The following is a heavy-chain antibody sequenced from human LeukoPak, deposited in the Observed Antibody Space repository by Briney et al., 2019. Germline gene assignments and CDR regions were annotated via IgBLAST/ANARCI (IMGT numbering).Heavy chain of an antibody. J-gene: IGHJ5*02. V-gene: IGHV4-4*07. CDR1: GGSISSYY. Sequence: SETLSLTCTVSGGSISSYYWSWIRQPAGKGLEWIGRIYTSGSTNYNPSLKSRVTMSVDTSKNQFSLKLSSVTAADTAVYYCARDFADDFWTMYNWFDPWGQGTLVTVPS. CDR2: IYTSGST. CDR3: ARDFADDFWTMYNWFDP. D-gene: IGHD3-3*01.